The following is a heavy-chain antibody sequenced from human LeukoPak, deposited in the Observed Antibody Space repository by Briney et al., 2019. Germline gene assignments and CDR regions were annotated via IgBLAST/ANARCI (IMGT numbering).Heavy chain of an antibody. CDR2: IFPSGGEI. V-gene: IGHV3-23*01. CDR3: ATYRQVLLPFES. CDR1: GFTFSTFA. Sequence: GGSLRLSCAASGFTFSTFAMIWVRQPPGKGLEWVSSIFPSGGEIHYADSVRGRFTISRDNSKSTLYLQMNSLRAEDTAIYYCATYRQVLLPFESGGQGTLVPVSS. D-gene: IGHD2-8*02. J-gene: IGHJ4*02.